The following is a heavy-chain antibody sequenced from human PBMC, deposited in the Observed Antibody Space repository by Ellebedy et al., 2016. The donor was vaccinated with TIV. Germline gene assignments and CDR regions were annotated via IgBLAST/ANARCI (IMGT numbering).Heavy chain of an antibody. CDR1: GGSISSYY. V-gene: IGHV4-59*08. J-gene: IGHJ5*02. CDR3: ARHAYYDSSGPLDP. CDR2: IYYSGST. D-gene: IGHD3-22*01. Sequence: SETLSLTCTVSGGSISSYYWSWIRQPPGKGLEWIGYIYYSGSTNYNPSLKSRVTISVDTSKNQFSLKLSSVTAADTAVYYCARHAYYDSSGPLDPWGQGTLVTVSS.